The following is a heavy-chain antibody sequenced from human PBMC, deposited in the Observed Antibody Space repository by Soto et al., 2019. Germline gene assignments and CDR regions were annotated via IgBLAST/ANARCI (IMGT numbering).Heavy chain of an antibody. Sequence: GGSLRLSCGASGFTFSSYAMSWVRQAPGKGLGWVSAISGSGGSTYYADSVKGRFTISRDNSKNTLYLQMNSLRAEDTAVYYCAKGPVGGTGYYNWFDPWGQGTLVTVSS. D-gene: IGHD3-9*01. CDR2: ISGSGGST. J-gene: IGHJ5*02. CDR3: AKGPVGGTGYYNWFDP. V-gene: IGHV3-23*01. CDR1: GFTFSSYA.